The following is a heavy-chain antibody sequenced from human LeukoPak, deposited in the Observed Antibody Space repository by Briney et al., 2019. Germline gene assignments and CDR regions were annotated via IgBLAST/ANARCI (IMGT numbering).Heavy chain of an antibody. CDR3: ARDIELSC. V-gene: IGHV3-23*01. CDR2: ISASGGNS. CDR1: GFTINSYW. D-gene: IGHD1-26*01. Sequence: QPGGSLRLSCAASGFTINSYWMSWVRQASGRGLEWVSLISASGGNSYYADSVKGRFTVSRDSSKNTLHLQMNSLRAEDTAVYYCARDIELSCWGQGTLVTVSS. J-gene: IGHJ4*02.